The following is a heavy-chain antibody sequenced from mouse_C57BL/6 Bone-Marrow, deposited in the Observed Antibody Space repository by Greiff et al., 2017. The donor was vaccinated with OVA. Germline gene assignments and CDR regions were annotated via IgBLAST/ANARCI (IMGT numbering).Heavy chain of an antibody. D-gene: IGHD1-1*01. V-gene: IGHV5-15*04. CDR1: GFTFSDYG. J-gene: IGHJ1*03. Sequence: EVMLVESGGGLVQPGGSLKLSCAASGFTFSDYGMAWVRQAPRKGPEWVAFISNLAYSIYYADTVTGRFTISRENAKNTLYLEMSSLRSEDTAMYYCARRSYYYGSSPYWYFDVWGTGTTVTVSS. CDR3: ARRSYYYGSSPYWYFDV. CDR2: ISNLAYSI.